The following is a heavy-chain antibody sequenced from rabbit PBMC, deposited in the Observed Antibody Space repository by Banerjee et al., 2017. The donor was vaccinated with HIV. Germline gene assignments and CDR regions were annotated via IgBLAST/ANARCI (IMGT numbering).Heavy chain of an antibody. D-gene: IGHD1-1*01. CDR2: IATGSGST. V-gene: IGHV1S45*01. CDR3: ARGYYETYFNL. Sequence: QEQLEESGGDLVKPGASLTLTCTASGFSFSSGYWIWWVRQAPGKGLEWIGCIATGSGSTYYASWAKGRFTISKTSSTTVTLQMTSLTDADTATYFCARGYYETYFNLWGPGTLVTVS. J-gene: IGHJ4*01. CDR1: GFSFSSGYW.